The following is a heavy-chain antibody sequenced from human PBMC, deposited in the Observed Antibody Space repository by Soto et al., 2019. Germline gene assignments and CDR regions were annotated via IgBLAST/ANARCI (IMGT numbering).Heavy chain of an antibody. J-gene: IGHJ4*02. CDR3: ARWLAVGTLRFLEWLLDY. Sequence: QVQLVQSGAEVKKPGASVKVSCKASGYTFTSYGISWVRQAPGQGLEWMGWISAYNGNTNYAQKLQGRVTMTTYTSTSTAYMELRSLSSDDTAVYYWARWLAVGTLRFLEWLLDYWCQGTLVTVSS. V-gene: IGHV1-18*01. CDR2: ISAYNGNT. D-gene: IGHD3-3*01. CDR1: GYTFTSYG.